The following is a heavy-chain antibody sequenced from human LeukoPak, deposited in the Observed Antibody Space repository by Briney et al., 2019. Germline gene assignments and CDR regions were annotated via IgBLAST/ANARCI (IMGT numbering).Heavy chain of an antibody. CDR1: GGSISNYY. CDR2: IYYSGST. D-gene: IGHD3-22*01. V-gene: IGHV4-59*12. J-gene: IGHJ6*03. CDR3: ARVRSDYYDSSGYPDYMDV. Sequence: SETLSLTCTLSGGSISNYYWSWIRQPPGKGLEWIGYIYYSGSTYYNPSLKSRVTISVDTSKNQFSLKLSSVTAADTAVYYCARVRSDYYDSSGYPDYMDVWGKGTTVTVSS.